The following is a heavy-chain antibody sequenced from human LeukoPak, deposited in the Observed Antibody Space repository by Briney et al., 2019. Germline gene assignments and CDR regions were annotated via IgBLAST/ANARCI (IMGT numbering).Heavy chain of an antibody. CDR3: ARGYSSSWYMNWFDP. D-gene: IGHD6-13*01. CDR2: IYNSGST. J-gene: IGHJ5*02. Sequence: PSETLSLTCTVSGYSISSGYYWGWIRQPPGKGLEWIGYIYNSGSTYYNPSLKSRVNISIDTSKNQFSLKLTSVTAADTAVYYCARGYSSSWYMNWFDPWGQGTLVAVPS. CDR1: GYSISSGYY. V-gene: IGHV4-38-2*02.